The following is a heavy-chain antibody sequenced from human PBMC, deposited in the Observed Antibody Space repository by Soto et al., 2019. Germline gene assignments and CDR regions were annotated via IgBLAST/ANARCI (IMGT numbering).Heavy chain of an antibody. D-gene: IGHD3-10*01. Sequence: EVQLVETGGGLIQPGGSLRLSCAASGLTVSSNYMNWVRQAPGKGLEWVSVLYSGGSTHYAGSVKGRFIVSRDNSKNTLYLQMNSLRVEDTAVYYCARDRPGDEGDGFDIWGHGKMVTVSS. CDR1: GLTVSSNY. CDR3: ARDRPGDEGDGFDI. J-gene: IGHJ3*02. V-gene: IGHV3-53*02. CDR2: LYSGGST.